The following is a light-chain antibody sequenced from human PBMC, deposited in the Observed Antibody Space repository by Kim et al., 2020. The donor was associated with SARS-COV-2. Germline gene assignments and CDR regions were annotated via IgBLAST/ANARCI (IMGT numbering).Light chain of an antibody. CDR2: DVS. V-gene: IGLV2-14*03. J-gene: IGLJ3*02. CDR3: ASHATVSTWV. Sequence: GQSIPISCTGTNSDIGFYNRVSWYQQHPGRAPKLIIYDVSERPSGISNRFSGSKSGNTASLTISELQAEDESDYYCASHATVSTWVFGGGTKVTVL. CDR1: NSDIGFYNR.